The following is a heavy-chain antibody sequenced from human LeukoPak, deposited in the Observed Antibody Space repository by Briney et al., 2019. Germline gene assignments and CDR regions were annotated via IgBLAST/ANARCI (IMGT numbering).Heavy chain of an antibody. V-gene: IGHV4-34*01. CDR1: GGSFSGYY. Sequence: PSETLSLTCAVYGGSFSGYYWSWIRQPPGKGLEWIGEINHSGSTNYNPSLKSRVTISVDTPKNQFSLKLSSVTAADTAVYYCARRYSSGYYSQWGQGTLVTVSS. J-gene: IGHJ4*02. D-gene: IGHD3-22*01. CDR3: ARRYSSGYYSQ. CDR2: INHSGST.